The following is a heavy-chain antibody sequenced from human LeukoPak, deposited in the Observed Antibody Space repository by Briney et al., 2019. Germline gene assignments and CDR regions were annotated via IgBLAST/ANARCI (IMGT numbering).Heavy chain of an antibody. CDR2: IIDSGNSI. CDR3: AKDPIFSGSYGVFDY. Sequence: GSLRLSCAASGFTFSSCAMSWVRQAPGKGLEWVSTIIDSGNSIYYADSAEGRFTISRDNSKNTLYLQMNSLRAGDTAVYYCAKDPIFSGSYGVFDYWGLGTLVTVSS. CDR1: GFTFSSCA. D-gene: IGHD1-26*01. V-gene: IGHV3-23*01. J-gene: IGHJ4*02.